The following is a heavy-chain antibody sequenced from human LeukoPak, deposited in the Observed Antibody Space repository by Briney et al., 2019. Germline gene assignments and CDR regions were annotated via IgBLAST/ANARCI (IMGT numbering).Heavy chain of an antibody. Sequence: ASVKVSCKASGYTFTSHYMHWVRQAPGQGLEWMGIINPSGGSTSYAQKFQGRVTMTRDTSTSTVYMELSSLRSEDTAVYYCARDPAGGYFDWLFGRDDAFDIWGQGTMVTVSS. CDR3: ARDPAGGYFDWLFGRDDAFDI. J-gene: IGHJ3*02. V-gene: IGHV1-46*01. CDR2: INPSGGST. D-gene: IGHD3-9*01. CDR1: GYTFTSHY.